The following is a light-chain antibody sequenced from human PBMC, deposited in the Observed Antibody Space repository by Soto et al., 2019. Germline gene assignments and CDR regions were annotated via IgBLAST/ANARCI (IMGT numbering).Light chain of an antibody. Sequence: DIVMTQSPDSLAVSLGESDTITCKSSQSVLYSSNNANYLAWFQQKPGQPPQLLIYWAYTRQYGVPDRFTGSGSGTDFTLTISSLQAEDVAVYYCQQYYTRPVTFGGGTKVEIK. J-gene: IGKJ4*01. CDR1: QSVLYSSNNANY. CDR3: QQYYTRPVT. CDR2: WAY. V-gene: IGKV4-1*01.